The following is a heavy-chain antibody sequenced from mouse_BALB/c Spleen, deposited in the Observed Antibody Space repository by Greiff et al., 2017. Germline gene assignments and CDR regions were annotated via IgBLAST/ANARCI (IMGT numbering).Heavy chain of an antibody. V-gene: IGHV7-3*02. J-gene: IGHJ2*01. CDR3: ARSRYYYGSSSYYFDY. Sequence: DVMLVESGGGLVQPGGSLRLSCATSGFTFTDYYMSWVRQPPGKALEWLGFIRNKANGYTTEYSASVKGRFTISRDNSQSILYLQMNTLRAEDSATYYCARSRYYYGSSSYYFDYWGQGTTLTVSS. D-gene: IGHD1-1*01. CDR2: IRNKANGYTT. CDR1: GFTFTDYY.